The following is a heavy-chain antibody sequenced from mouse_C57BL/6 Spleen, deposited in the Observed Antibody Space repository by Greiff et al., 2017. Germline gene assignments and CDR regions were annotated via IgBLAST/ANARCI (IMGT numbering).Heavy chain of an antibody. J-gene: IGHJ3*01. CDR1: GYTFTEYT. D-gene: IGHD2-3*01. CDR2: FYPGSGSI. Sequence: VQLQQSGAELVKPGASVKLSCKASGYTFTEYTIHWVKQRSGQGLEWIGWFYPGSGSIKYNEKFKDKATLTADTSSSTVYMELSRLTSEDSAVYFCARHEEELYDGYSLFAYWGQGTLVTVSA. CDR3: ARHEEELYDGYSLFAY. V-gene: IGHV1-62-2*01.